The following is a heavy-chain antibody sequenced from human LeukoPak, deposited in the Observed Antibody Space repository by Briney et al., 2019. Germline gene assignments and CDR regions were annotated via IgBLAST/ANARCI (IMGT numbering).Heavy chain of an antibody. CDR1: GFTFSSYA. V-gene: IGHV3-23*01. D-gene: IGHD3-16*01. CDR3: ARDQIGGGWASYYMDV. CDR2: ISLDGATT. Sequence: GGSLRLSCAASGFTFSSYAMSWVRQAPGKGLEWVSGISLDGATTYYAGSVEGRFTISRDNSKNTLYLQMSSLRSEDTAVYYCARDQIGGGWASYYMDVWGKGTTVTVSS. J-gene: IGHJ6*03.